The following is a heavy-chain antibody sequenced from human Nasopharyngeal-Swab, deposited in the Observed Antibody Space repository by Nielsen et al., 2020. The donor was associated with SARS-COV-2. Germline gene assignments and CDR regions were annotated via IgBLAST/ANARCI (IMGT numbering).Heavy chain of an antibody. Sequence: ASVKVSCKASGYTFTGYYMHRVRQAPGQGLEWMGWINPNSGGTNYAQKFQGWVTMTRDTSISTAYMELSRLRSDDTAVYYCARGWYCSGGSCSPSPFDYWGQGTLVTVSS. V-gene: IGHV1-2*04. CDR1: GYTFTGYY. D-gene: IGHD2-15*01. CDR3: ARGWYCSGGSCSPSPFDY. CDR2: INPNSGGT. J-gene: IGHJ4*02.